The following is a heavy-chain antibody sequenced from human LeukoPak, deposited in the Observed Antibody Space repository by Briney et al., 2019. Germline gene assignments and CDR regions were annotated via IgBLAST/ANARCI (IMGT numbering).Heavy chain of an antibody. CDR2: IYYSGST. CDR1: GGSISCYY. D-gene: IGHD3-16*01. V-gene: IGHV4-59*01. CDR3: ARVGYYYGMDV. Sequence: KTSETLSLNCTVSGGSISCYYWSWIRQPPGHGLEWIGYIYYSGSTNYNPSLKSRVTISVDTSKNQFSLKLSSVTAAGTAVYYCARVGYYYGMDVWGQGTTVTVSS. J-gene: IGHJ6*02.